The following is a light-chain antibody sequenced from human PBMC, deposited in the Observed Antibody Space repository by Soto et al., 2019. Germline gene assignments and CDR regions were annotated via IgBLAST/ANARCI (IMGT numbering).Light chain of an antibody. CDR1: SSDDGGYNY. Sequence: QSALTQPASVSGSPGQSITISCTGTSSDDGGYNYVSWYQQHPGKAPKLMIYEVSNRPSGVSNRFSGSKSGNTASLTISGLQAEDEADYYCSSYTSSSTSNYVFGTGTKLTVL. CDR3: SSYTSSSTSNYV. V-gene: IGLV2-14*01. J-gene: IGLJ1*01. CDR2: EVS.